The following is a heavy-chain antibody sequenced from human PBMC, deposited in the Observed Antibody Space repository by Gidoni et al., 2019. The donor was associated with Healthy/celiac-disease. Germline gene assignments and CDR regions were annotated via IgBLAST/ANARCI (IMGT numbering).Heavy chain of an antibody. V-gene: IGHV4-61*02. CDR2: IYTSGST. CDR3: ARGIRPYCSSTSCNWGWFDP. CDR1: GGSISSGSYY. Sequence: QVQLQESGPGLVKPSQTLSLTCTVSGGSISSGSYYWSWIRQPAGKGLEWIGRIYTSGSTNYNPSLKSRVTMSVDTSKNQFSLKLSSVTAADTAVYYCARGIRPYCSSTSCNWGWFDPWGQGTLVTVSS. J-gene: IGHJ5*02. D-gene: IGHD2-2*01.